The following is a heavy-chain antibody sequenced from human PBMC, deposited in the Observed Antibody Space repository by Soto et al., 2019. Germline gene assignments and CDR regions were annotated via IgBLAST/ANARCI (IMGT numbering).Heavy chain of an antibody. J-gene: IGHJ4*02. CDR3: AGFVVPASRNSDFDY. CDR2: IYYSGST. CDR1: GISVSTSVYY. V-gene: IGHV4-39*01. D-gene: IGHD2-15*01. Sequence: SETLSLTCTVSGISVSTSVYYWGWVRQPPGKGLDWIGNIYYSGSTFYNPSLRSRVTLSVDTSKNQFSLRLNSVTVADTAVYFCAGFVVPASRNSDFDYWGQGTLVTVSS.